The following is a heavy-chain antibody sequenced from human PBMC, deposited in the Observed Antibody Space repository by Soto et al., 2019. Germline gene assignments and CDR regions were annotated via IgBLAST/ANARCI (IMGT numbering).Heavy chain of an antibody. D-gene: IGHD2-8*02. J-gene: IGHJ5*02. CDR2: IFFSGTT. Sequence: QVHLQESGPGLVKPSQTLSLACTVTGYSMERSGAYWSWIRQVPGQGLEWLGYIFFSGTTYYNPSFKSRVIMTVDTSRNQFFLNLTAVTAADTGVYYCARELLAPTRGWFDPWGQGTLVRVSS. CDR3: ARELLAPTRGWFDP. V-gene: IGHV4-31*03. CDR1: GYSMERSGAY.